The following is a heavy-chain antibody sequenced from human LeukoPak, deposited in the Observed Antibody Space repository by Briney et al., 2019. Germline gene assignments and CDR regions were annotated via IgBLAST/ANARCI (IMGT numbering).Heavy chain of an antibody. CDR3: ARTYCSSTTCYANFDY. Sequence: ASVKVSCKASGYTFSGYYMDWVRQARGQGLEWMGWINPNSGGTNCAQKFQGRVTMTKDTSISTVYMELSGLRSDDTPIYYCARTYCSSTTCYANFDYWGQGTLVTVSS. CDR2: INPNSGGT. CDR1: GYTFSGYY. D-gene: IGHD2-2*01. J-gene: IGHJ4*02. V-gene: IGHV1-2*02.